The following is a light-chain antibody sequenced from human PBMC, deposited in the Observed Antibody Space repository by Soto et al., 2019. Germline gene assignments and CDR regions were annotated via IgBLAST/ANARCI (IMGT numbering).Light chain of an antibody. J-gene: IGLJ1*01. CDR1: NIGSKS. CDR2: YDS. Sequence: SYELTQPPPVSVAPGKTARITCGGNNIGSKSVHWYQQKPGQAPVLVIYYDSDRPSGIPERFSGSNSGNTATLTISRVEAGDEADYYCQVWDSSSDHHVFGTGTKVTVL. CDR3: QVWDSSSDHHV. V-gene: IGLV3-21*04.